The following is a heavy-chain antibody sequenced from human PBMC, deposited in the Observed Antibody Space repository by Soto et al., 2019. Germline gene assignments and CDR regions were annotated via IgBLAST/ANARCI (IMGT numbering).Heavy chain of an antibody. J-gene: IGHJ6*02. CDR1: GFTFSSYS. D-gene: IGHD6-19*01. CDR3: ARDLRFYIAVAGTYYYYGMDV. Sequence: PGGSLRLSCAACGFTFSSYSMNWVRQAPGKGLEWVSSISSSSSYIYYADSVKGRFTISRDNAKNSLYLQMNSLRAEDTAVYYCARDLRFYIAVAGTYYYYGMDVWGQGTTVTVSS. V-gene: IGHV3-21*01. CDR2: ISSSSSYI.